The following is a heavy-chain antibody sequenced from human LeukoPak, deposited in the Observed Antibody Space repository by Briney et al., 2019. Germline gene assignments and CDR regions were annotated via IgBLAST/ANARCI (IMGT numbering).Heavy chain of an antibody. V-gene: IGHV1-8*01. Sequence: ASVKVSCKASGYTFTSYDINWVRQATGQGLEWMGWMNPNSGSTGYAQKFQGRVTMTRNTSISTAYMELSRLRSDDTAVYYCARDRDGSGSYGYWFDPWGQGTLVTVSS. CDR2: MNPNSGST. D-gene: IGHD3-10*01. CDR1: GYTFTSYD. CDR3: ARDRDGSGSYGYWFDP. J-gene: IGHJ5*02.